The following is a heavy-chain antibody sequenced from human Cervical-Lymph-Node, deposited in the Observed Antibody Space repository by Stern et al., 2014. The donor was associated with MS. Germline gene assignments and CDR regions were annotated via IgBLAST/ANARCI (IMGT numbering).Heavy chain of an antibody. CDR3: ALPRTGYNKINLEY. Sequence: EVQLVESGGGLVQPGGSLRLSCAASGFIFGSFTMNWVRQAPGKGLEWISAITGGSGTTYYADSVKGRFTISRDDARNSLYLQMNSLRDEDTAVYYCALPRTGYNKINLEYWGQGTLVTVS. J-gene: IGHJ4*02. V-gene: IGHV3-48*02. D-gene: IGHD5-24*01. CDR2: ITGGSGTT. CDR1: GFIFGSFT.